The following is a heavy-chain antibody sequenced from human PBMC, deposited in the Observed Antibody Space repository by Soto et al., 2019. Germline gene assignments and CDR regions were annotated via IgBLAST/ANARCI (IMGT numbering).Heavy chain of an antibody. D-gene: IGHD3-3*01. J-gene: IGHJ6*02. Sequence: GGSLRLSCAASGFTFSSYGMHWVRQAPGKGLEWVAVIWYDGSNKYYADSVKGRFTISRDNSKNTLYLQMNSLRAEDTAVYYCARDLNDFWSGYYLGKYYYYYHGMDVWGQGTTVTVSS. CDR3: ARDLNDFWSGYYLGKYYYYYHGMDV. CDR1: GFTFSSYG. V-gene: IGHV3-33*01. CDR2: IWYDGSNK.